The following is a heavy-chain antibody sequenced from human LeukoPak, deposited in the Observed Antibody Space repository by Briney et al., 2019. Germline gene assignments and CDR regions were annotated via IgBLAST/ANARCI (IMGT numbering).Heavy chain of an antibody. D-gene: IGHD6-19*01. V-gene: IGHV3-23*01. Sequence: GGSLRLSCAASGFTFSSYAMSWVRQAPGKGLEWVSAISGSGGSTYYADSVKGRFTISRDNAKNSLYLQMNSLRAEDTAMYYCARSGWYDDFDYLGQGTLVTVSS. CDR3: ARSGWYDDFDY. J-gene: IGHJ4*02. CDR1: GFTFSSYA. CDR2: ISGSGGST.